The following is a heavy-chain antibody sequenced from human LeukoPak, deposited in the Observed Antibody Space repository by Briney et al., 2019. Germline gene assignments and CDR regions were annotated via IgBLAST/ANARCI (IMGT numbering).Heavy chain of an antibody. CDR1: GGTFSSYA. CDR3: ARETEEIVPAAKGNWFDP. V-gene: IGHV1-69*13. CDR2: IIPIFGTA. Sequence: SVKVSCKASGGTFSSYAISWVRQAPGQGLEWMGGIIPIFGTANYAQKFQGRVTITADESTSTAYMELSSLRSEDTAVYYCARETEEIVPAAKGNWFDPWGQGTLVTVSS. J-gene: IGHJ5*02. D-gene: IGHD2-2*01.